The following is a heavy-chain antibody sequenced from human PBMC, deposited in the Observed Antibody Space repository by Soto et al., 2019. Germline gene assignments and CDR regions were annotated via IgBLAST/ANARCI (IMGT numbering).Heavy chain of an antibody. V-gene: IGHV4-59*01. CDR2: IYYSGST. J-gene: IGHJ4*02. CDR1: GGSISSYY. D-gene: IGHD6-6*01. Sequence: SETLSLTCTVSGGSISSYYWSWIRQPPGKGLEWIGYIYYSGSTNYNPSLKSRVTISVDTSKNQFSLKLSSVTAADTAVYYCARLSGYSSSALDYWGQGTLVTVS. CDR3: ARLSGYSSSALDY.